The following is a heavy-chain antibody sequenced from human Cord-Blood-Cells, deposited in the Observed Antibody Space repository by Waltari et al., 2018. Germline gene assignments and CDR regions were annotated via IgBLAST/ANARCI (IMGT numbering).Heavy chain of an antibody. CDR2: INHSGST. CDR1: GGSFSGYY. Sequence: AGLLKPSETLSLTCAVYGGSFSGYYWSWIRQPPGKGLEWIGEINHSGSTNYNPSLKSRVTISVDTSKNQFSLKLSSVTAADTAVYYCARGAGPQLLVLDYWGQGTLVTVSS. D-gene: IGHD6-6*01. CDR3: ARGAGPQLLVLDY. J-gene: IGHJ4*02. V-gene: IGHV4-34*01.